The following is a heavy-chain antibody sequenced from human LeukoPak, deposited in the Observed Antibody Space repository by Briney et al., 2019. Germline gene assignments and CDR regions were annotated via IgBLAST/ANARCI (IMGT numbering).Heavy chain of an antibody. CDR1: GFTFSSYW. Sequence: GGSLRLSCAASGFTFSSYWMHWVRHALGKGLVWVSRINSDGSSTSYADSVKGRFTISRDNAKNTLYLQMNSLRAEDTAVYYCASGTILTGYYAIWPFDYWGQGTLVTVSS. V-gene: IGHV3-74*01. J-gene: IGHJ4*02. D-gene: IGHD3-9*01. CDR3: ASGTILTGYYAIWPFDY. CDR2: INSDGSST.